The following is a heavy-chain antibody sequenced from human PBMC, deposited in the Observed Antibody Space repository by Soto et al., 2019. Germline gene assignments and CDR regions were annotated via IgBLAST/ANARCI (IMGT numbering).Heavy chain of an antibody. D-gene: IGHD3-9*01. CDR1: GYTFTGYY. CDR2: INPNSGGT. CDR3: ARVAGGHDYDILTGPIDY. Sequence: ASVKVSWKASGYTFTGYYMHWVRQAPGQGLEWMGWINPNSGGTNYAQKFQGRVTMTRDTSISTAYMELSRLRSDDTAVYYCARVAGGHDYDILTGPIDYWGQGTLVTVSS. V-gene: IGHV1-2*02. J-gene: IGHJ4*02.